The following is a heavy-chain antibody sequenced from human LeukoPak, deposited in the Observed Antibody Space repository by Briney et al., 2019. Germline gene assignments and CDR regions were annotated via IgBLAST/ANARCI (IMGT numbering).Heavy chain of an antibody. D-gene: IGHD2-2*01. CDR2: INPSGGSA. V-gene: IGHV1-46*01. Sequence: GASVKVSCKASGYIFTSNYIHWVRQAPGQGLEWMGTINPSGGSASYAQKFQGRVTLTRDTSTSTVYMELSSLRSEDTTVYYCASLYCSSTSCYSTYYYYGMDVWGQGTTVTVSS. J-gene: IGHJ6*02. CDR3: ASLYCSSTSCYSTYYYYGMDV. CDR1: GYIFTSNY.